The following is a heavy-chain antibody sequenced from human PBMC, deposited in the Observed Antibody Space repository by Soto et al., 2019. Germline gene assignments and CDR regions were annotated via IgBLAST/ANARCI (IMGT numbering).Heavy chain of an antibody. CDR1: GGIFSSYA. CDR3: ARVSGGDIVVVPAAEPYYYYYGMDV. V-gene: IGHV1-69*01. J-gene: IGHJ6*02. CDR2: IIPIFGTA. Sequence: QVQLVQSGAEVKKPGSSVKVSCKASGGIFSSYAISWVRQAPGQGLEWMGGIIPIFGTANYAQKFQGRVTITADESTSTAYMELSSLRSEDTAVYYCARVSGGDIVVVPAAEPYYYYYGMDVWGQGTTVTVSS. D-gene: IGHD2-2*01.